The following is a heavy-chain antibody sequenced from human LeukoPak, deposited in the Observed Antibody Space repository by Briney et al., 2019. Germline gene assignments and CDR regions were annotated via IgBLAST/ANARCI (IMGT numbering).Heavy chain of an antibody. J-gene: IGHJ4*02. CDR3: ARDFRGYDSRLHDY. CDR1: GFTFTTYW. Sequence: QTGGSLRLSCAASGFTFTTYWMSWVRQAPGKGLEWVANIKQDGTEKYYVDSVKGRFTISRDNAKNSLYLRMYSLRAEDTAVYYCARDFRGYDSRLHDYWGQGTLVTVSS. D-gene: IGHD3-22*01. V-gene: IGHV3-7*01. CDR2: IKQDGTEK.